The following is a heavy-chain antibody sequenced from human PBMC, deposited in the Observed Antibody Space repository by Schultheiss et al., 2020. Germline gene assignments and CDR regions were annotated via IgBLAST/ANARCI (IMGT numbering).Heavy chain of an antibody. J-gene: IGHJ4*02. Sequence: GGSLRLSCTASGFTFGDYAMSWFRQAPGKGLEWVSVIYSGGSTYYADSVKGRFTISRDNAKNSLYLQMNSLRAEDTAVYYCARNTGNSLDSWGQGTLVTVSS. CDR3: ARNTGNSLDS. CDR1: GFTFGDYA. CDR2: IYSGGST. D-gene: IGHD1-26*01. V-gene: IGHV3-66*01.